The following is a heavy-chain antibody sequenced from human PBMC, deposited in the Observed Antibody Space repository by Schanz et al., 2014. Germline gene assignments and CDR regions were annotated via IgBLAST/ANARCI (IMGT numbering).Heavy chain of an antibody. CDR2: IHQSGGT. V-gene: IGHV4-59*08. CDR3: AKFLYDDPS. CDR1: GGDIGNYY. D-gene: IGHD3-3*01. Sequence: QVQLQESGPGLVKPSETLSLTCSVSGGDIGNYYWSWIRQPPGKGLEWIGYIHQSGGTNYNPSLKSRATILVDTSKNQFPLRPTSLTAADTAVYYCAKFLYDDPSWGQGTLVTVSS. J-gene: IGHJ5*02.